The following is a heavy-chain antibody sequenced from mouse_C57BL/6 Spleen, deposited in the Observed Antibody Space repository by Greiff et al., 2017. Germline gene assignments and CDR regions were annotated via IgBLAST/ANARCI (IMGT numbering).Heavy chain of an antibody. D-gene: IGHD1-1*01. J-gene: IGHJ2*01. V-gene: IGHV3-6*01. CDR3: AGVVDFDY. CDR1: GYSITSGYY. Sequence: EVQLQESGPGLVKPSQSLSLTCSVSGYSITSGYYWNWIRQFPGNQLEWMGYISYDGSNKYNPTLKNRISITRDTSKNQFILKLNSVTTEDAATYYCAGVVDFDYWGQGTPLTVSS. CDR2: ISYDGSN.